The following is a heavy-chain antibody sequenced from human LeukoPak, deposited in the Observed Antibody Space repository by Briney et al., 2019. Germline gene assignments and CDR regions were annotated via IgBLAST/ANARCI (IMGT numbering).Heavy chain of an antibody. V-gene: IGHV1-18*01. CDR1: GYTFTSYG. Sequence: ASVKVSCKASGYTFTSYGISWVRQAPGQGLEWMGGISAYNGNTNYAQKLQGRVTMTTDTSTSTAYMELRSLRSDDTAVYYCARTLGIAALGYFQHWGQGTLVTVSS. D-gene: IGHD6-13*01. J-gene: IGHJ1*01. CDR3: ARTLGIAALGYFQH. CDR2: ISAYNGNT.